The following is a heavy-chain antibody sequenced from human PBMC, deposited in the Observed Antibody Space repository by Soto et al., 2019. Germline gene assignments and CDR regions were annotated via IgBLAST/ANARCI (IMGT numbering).Heavy chain of an antibody. CDR2: ISSSSSYI. CDR3: ARDPRPGSSSWYGGVKYDY. CDR1: GFTFSSYS. V-gene: IGHV3-21*01. Sequence: GGSLRLSCAASGFTFSSYSMNWVRQAPGKGLEWVSSISSSSSYIYYADSVKGRFTISRDNAKNSLYLQMNSLRAEDTAVYYCARDPRPGSSSWYGGVKYDYWGQGTLVIVSS. J-gene: IGHJ4*02. D-gene: IGHD6-13*01.